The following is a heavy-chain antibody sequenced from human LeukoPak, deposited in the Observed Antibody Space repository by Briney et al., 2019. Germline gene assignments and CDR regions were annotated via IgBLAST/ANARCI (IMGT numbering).Heavy chain of an antibody. CDR2: ISYDGSNK. CDR3: AKSHTHYYYYGMDV. V-gene: IGHV3-30*18. CDR1: GFTFSSYG. J-gene: IGHJ6*02. Sequence: GGSLRLSCAASGFTFSSYGMHWVRQAPGKGLEWVAVISYDGSNKYYADSVKGRFTISRDNSKNTLYLQMNSLRAEDTAVYYCAKSHTHYYYYGMDVWGQGTTVTVSS.